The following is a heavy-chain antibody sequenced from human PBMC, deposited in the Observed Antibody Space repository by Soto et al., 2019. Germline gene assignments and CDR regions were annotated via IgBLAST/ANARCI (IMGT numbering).Heavy chain of an antibody. CDR2: MYYSGST. V-gene: IGHV4-59*12. Sequence: SETLSVTCTVSGGSISSYYWSWIRQPPGKGLEWIGYMYYSGSTSYNPSLKSRVTMSVDTSKNQFSLKLSSVTAADTAVYYCARRTAMVTRNFDYWGQGTLVTVSS. CDR1: GGSISSYY. J-gene: IGHJ4*02. CDR3: ARRTAMVTRNFDY. D-gene: IGHD5-18*01.